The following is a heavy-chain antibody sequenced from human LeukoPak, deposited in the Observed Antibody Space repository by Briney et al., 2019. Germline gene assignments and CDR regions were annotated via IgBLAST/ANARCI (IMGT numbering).Heavy chain of an antibody. CDR3: ARGGVVFTSYFDY. V-gene: IGHV3-53*01. CDR1: GFTVSSNY. Sequence: PGGSLRLSCAVSGFTVSSNYMSWVRQAPGKGLGWVSVIYSGGSTYYADSVKGRFTISRDNSKNTLYLQMNSLSAEDTAVYYCARGGVVFTSYFDYWGQGTLVTVSS. CDR2: IYSGGST. J-gene: IGHJ4*02. D-gene: IGHD3-22*01.